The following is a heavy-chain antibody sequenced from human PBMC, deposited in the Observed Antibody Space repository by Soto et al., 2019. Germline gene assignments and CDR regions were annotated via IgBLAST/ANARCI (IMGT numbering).Heavy chain of an antibody. Sequence: QVQLQESGPGLVKPSETLSLTCTVSGGSISSYYWSWIRQPPGKGLEWIGYIYYSGSTNYNPSLKSRVTISVDTSKNQFSLKLSSVTAADTAVYYCARLILYYYGSGSSRGVYFDYWGQGTLVTVSS. CDR2: IYYSGST. J-gene: IGHJ4*02. D-gene: IGHD3-10*01. CDR1: GGSISSYY. V-gene: IGHV4-59*01. CDR3: ARLILYYYGSGSSRGVYFDY.